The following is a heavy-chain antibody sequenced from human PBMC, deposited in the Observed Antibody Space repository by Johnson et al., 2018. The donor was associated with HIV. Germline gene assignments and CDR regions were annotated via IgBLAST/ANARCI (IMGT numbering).Heavy chain of an antibody. V-gene: IGHV3-74*02. Sequence: VQLVESGGGLVQPGGSLRLSCAASEFTFSSYWMHWVRQAPGKGLVWVSRINSAGSSATYADSVKGRFTISRDNAKNTLYLQMNSLRAEDTAVYYCASGVYSSSWSWDVAFDIWGQGTMVTVSS. J-gene: IGHJ3*02. CDR1: EFTFSSYW. CDR3: ASGVYSSSWSWDVAFDI. D-gene: IGHD6-13*01. CDR2: INSAGSSA.